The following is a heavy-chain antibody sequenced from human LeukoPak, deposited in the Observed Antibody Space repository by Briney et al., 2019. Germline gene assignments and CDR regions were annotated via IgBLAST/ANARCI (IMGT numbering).Heavy chain of an antibody. V-gene: IGHV3-23*01. D-gene: IGHD3-22*01. CDR1: GFTFSSYG. CDR3: AGHYYDTIGYSPPRFDY. CDR2: ISGSGGST. J-gene: IGHJ4*02. Sequence: GGTLRLSCAASGFTFSSYGMTWVRQAPGKGLEWVSAISGSGGSTYCADSVKGRFTISRDNSKNTLYLQMNSLRAEDTAVYYCAGHYYDTIGYSPPRFDYWGQGALVTVSS.